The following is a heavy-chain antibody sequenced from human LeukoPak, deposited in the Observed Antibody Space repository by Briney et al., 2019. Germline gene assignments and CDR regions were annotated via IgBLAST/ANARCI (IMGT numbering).Heavy chain of an antibody. CDR3: AKATAGSLLAVDH. D-gene: IGHD6-13*01. J-gene: IGHJ4*02. CDR2: IYSGGIT. Sequence: GGSLRLSCAPSGFTNSSNYMSWVRQAPGKGLEWVSVIYSGGITYYPDSVKGRFTIYRDNSKNTLYLQMNSLRAEDTAVYYCAKATAGSLLAVDHWGQGALATVSS. V-gene: IGHV3-53*01. CDR1: GFTNSSNY.